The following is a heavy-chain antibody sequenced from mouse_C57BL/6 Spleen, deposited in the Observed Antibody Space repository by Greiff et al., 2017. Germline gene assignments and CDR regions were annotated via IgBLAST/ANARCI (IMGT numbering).Heavy chain of an antibody. D-gene: IGHD2-3*01. V-gene: IGHV5-4*01. CDR1: GFTFSSYA. Sequence: DVKLVESGGGLVKPGGSLKLSCAASGFTFSSYAMSWVRQTPEKRLEWVATISDGGSYTYYPDNVKGRFTISRDNAKNNLYLQMSHLKSEDTAMYYCARDGYYPFDYWGQGTTLTVSS. J-gene: IGHJ2*01. CDR2: ISDGGSYT. CDR3: ARDGYYPFDY.